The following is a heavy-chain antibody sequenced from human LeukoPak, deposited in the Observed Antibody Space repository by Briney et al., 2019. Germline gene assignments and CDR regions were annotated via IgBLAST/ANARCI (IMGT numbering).Heavy chain of an antibody. CDR3: ARAQWRAGSSWYEGSDAFDI. V-gene: IGHV3-7*01. CDR1: GFTFSSYW. CDR2: IKQDESEK. Sequence: GGSLRLSCAASGFTFSSYWMSWVRQAPGKGLEWVANIKQDESEKYYVDSVKGRFTISRDNAKNSLYLQMNSLRAEDTAVYYCARAQWRAGSSWYEGSDAFDIWGQGTMVTVSS. D-gene: IGHD6-13*01. J-gene: IGHJ3*02.